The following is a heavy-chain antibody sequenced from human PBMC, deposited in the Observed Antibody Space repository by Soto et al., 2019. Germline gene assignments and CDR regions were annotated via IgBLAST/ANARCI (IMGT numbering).Heavy chain of an antibody. CDR3: ARDGVGATTYFGYFDY. CDR1: GVTFRGSG. V-gene: IGHV3-33*01. D-gene: IGHD1-26*01. Sequence: PWGSPKLSCASSGVTFRGSGMALVRQDPSKGLEWVAVLRYDGSNTYYADSVKGRFTISRDNPKNTLYLQMNSLRAEDTAVYYCARDGVGATTYFGYFDYWGQGTLVTVSS. CDR2: LRYDGSNT. J-gene: IGHJ4*02.